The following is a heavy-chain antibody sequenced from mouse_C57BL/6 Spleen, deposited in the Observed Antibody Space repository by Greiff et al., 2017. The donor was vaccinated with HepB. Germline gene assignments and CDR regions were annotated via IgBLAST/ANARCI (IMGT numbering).Heavy chain of an antibody. J-gene: IGHJ1*03. Sequence: VQLQQSGPELVKPGASVKISCKASGYAFSSSWMNWVKQRPGKGLEWIGRIYPGDGDTNYNGKFKGKATLTADKSSSTAYMQLSSLTSEDSAVYFCARKGLSDNYLWYFDVWGKGTTVTVSS. V-gene: IGHV1-82*01. CDR2: IYPGDGDT. CDR3: ARKGLSDNYLWYFDV. CDR1: GYAFSSSW. D-gene: IGHD1-3*01.